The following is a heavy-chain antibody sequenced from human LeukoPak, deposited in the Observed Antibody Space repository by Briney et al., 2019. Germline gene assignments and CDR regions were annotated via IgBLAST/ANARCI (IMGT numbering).Heavy chain of an antibody. CDR1: GYTFTSYD. CDR2: MNPNSGNT. J-gene: IGHJ4*02. V-gene: IGHV1-8*01. Sequence: ASVKVSCKASGYTFTSYDINWVRQATGQGLEWMGWMNPNSGNTGYAQKFQGRVTMTRNTSISTAYMELSSLRSEDTAVYYCARMTHDYGDYFDYWGQGTLVTVSS. CDR3: ARMTHDYGDYFDY. D-gene: IGHD4-17*01.